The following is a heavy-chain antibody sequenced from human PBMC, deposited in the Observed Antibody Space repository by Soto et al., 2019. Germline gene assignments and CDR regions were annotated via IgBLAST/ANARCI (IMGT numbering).Heavy chain of an antibody. CDR3: ARQRFALDY. J-gene: IGHJ4*02. CDR1: GDSVSSNTAT. D-gene: IGHD3-10*01. Sequence: PSQTLSLTCAISGDSVSSNTATWNWIRQSPSRGLEWLGRAYYKSKWYYEYAVSVKSRLSISPDTSKNQFSLHLNSVTPEDTAVYYCARQRFALDYWGQGTLVTVSS. CDR2: AYYKSKWYY. V-gene: IGHV6-1*01.